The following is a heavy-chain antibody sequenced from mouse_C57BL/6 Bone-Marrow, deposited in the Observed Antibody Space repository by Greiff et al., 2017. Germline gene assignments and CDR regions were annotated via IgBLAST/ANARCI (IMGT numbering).Heavy chain of an antibody. D-gene: IGHD1-1*01. Sequence: VQLQQSDAELVKPGASVKISCTVSGFTFTDHTIHWMKQRPEQGLEWIGYICPRDGSNKYTEKFKGKATLTADKSSSTAYMQLNSLTSEDSAVYFCARSLITTVVAVDYWGQGTSVTVSS. CDR3: ARSLITTVVAVDY. V-gene: IGHV1-78*01. J-gene: IGHJ4*01. CDR1: GFTFTDHT. CDR2: ICPRDGSN.